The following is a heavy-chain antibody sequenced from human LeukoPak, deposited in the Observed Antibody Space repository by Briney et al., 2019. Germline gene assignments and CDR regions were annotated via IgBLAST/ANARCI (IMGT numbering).Heavy chain of an antibody. Sequence: PSETLSLTCSVSGGSISSSSYYWGWIRQPPGKGLEWIGSIYYSRSTYYNPSLKSRVTISVDTSKNQFSLKLSSVTAADTDVYYCARHPLTVAGFFGNWFDPWGQGTLVTVSS. CDR1: GGSISSSSYY. J-gene: IGHJ5*02. V-gene: IGHV4-39*01. CDR2: IYYSRST. CDR3: ARHPLTVAGFFGNWFDP. D-gene: IGHD6-19*01.